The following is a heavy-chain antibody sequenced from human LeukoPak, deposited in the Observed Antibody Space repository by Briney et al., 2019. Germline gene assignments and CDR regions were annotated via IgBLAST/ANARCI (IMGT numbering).Heavy chain of an antibody. CDR3: ARGVGDAPAMVTLRYYYYYYYMDV. CDR2: IYSGGST. CDR1: GFTVSSNY. J-gene: IGHJ6*03. Sequence: PAGSLRLSCAASGFTVSSNYMSWIRQAPGTGLEWVSVIYSGGSTYYADSVKGRFTISRDNSKNTLYLQMNSLRAEDTAVYYCARGVGDAPAMVTLRYYYYYYYMDVWGKGTTVTVSS. V-gene: IGHV3-53*01. D-gene: IGHD5-18*01.